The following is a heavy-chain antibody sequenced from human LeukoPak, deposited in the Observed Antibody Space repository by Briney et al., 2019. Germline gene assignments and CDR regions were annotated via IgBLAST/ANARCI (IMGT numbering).Heavy chain of an antibody. V-gene: IGHV4-34*01. J-gene: IGHJ4*02. D-gene: IGHD2-15*01. CDR1: GGSFSGYY. Sequence: SETPSLTCAVYGGSFSGYYWSWIRQPLGKGLEWIGEINHSGSTNYNPSLKSRVTISVDTSKNQFSLKLSSVTAADTAVYYCARGNPVVVVVAATPGDYWGQGTLVTVSS. CDR2: INHSGST. CDR3: ARGNPVVVVVAATPGDY.